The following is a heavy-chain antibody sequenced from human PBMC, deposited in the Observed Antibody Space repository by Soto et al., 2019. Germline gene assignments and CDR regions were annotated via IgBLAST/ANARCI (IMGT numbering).Heavy chain of an antibody. CDR3: AHGGLDISGYLNGFDP. V-gene: IGHV2-5*02. CDR2: IYWDDDK. Sequence: SGPTLVNPTQTLTLTCTFSGFSLSTSGVGVGWIRQPPGKALEWLALIYWDDDKRYSPSLKSRLTITKDTSKNQVVLTMTNMEPVDTAKFSFAHGGLDISGYLNGFDPWGQGTLVTVSS. D-gene: IGHD3-22*01. J-gene: IGHJ5*02. CDR1: GFSLSTSGVG.